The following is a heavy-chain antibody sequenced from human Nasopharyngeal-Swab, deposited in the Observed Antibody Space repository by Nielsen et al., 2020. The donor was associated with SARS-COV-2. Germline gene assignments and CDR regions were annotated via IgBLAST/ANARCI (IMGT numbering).Heavy chain of an antibody. J-gene: IGHJ6*03. V-gene: IGHV5-51*01. CDR2: IYPGDSDT. CDR3: ARLRSDTSYYNYYYMDV. D-gene: IGHD2-2*02. CDR1: GYSFTTYW. Sequence: GESLKISCKGSGYSFTTYWIGWVRQMPGKGLEWMGVIYPGDSDTRYNPSFQGQVTISADKSISTAYLQWSSLKASDTAMYYCARLRSDTSYYNYYYMDVWGKGTTVTVSS.